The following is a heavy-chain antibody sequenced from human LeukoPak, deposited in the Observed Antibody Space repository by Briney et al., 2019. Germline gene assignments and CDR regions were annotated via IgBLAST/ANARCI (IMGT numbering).Heavy chain of an antibody. V-gene: IGHV4-59*01. CDR3: ARAYGAKFYYMDV. CDR1: GGSSFY. Sequence: SETLSLTCTVSGGSSFYWAWIRQPPGKGLEWIGYIYYSGSTNYNPSLKSRVTISVDTSKNQFSLKLSSVTAADTAVYYCARAYGAKFYYMDVWGKGTTVTVSS. CDR2: IYYSGST. J-gene: IGHJ6*03. D-gene: IGHD4-17*01.